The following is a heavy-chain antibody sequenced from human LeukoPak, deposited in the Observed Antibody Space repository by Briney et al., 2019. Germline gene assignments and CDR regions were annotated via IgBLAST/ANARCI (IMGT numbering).Heavy chain of an antibody. V-gene: IGHV1-69*05. CDR2: IIPIFGTA. Sequence: GASVKVSCKASGGTFSSYAISWVRQAPGQGLEWMGRIIPIFGTANYAQKFQGRVTITTDGSTSTAYMELSSLRSEDTAVHYCARELKEMDPDDYYYYYYMDVWGKGTTVTVSS. D-gene: IGHD2-8*01. J-gene: IGHJ6*03. CDR3: ARELKEMDPDDYYYYYYMDV. CDR1: GGTFSSYA.